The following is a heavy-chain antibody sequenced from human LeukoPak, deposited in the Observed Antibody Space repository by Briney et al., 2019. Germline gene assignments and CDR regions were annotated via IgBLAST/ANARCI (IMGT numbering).Heavy chain of an antibody. CDR3: AKDHQDRERYYDLLTGYYGLYYFDF. J-gene: IGHJ4*02. CDR2: VSGTGDTT. V-gene: IGHV3-23*01. CDR1: GFTFSNYA. Sequence: GGSLRLSCAASGFTFSNYAMTWVRQAPGKGLEWVSVVSGTGDTTYYADSVKGRFTISRDNSKNTLYLQMDSLRAEDTAVYYCAKDHQDRERYYDLLTGYYGLYYFDFWGQGTLVTVSS. D-gene: IGHD3-9*01.